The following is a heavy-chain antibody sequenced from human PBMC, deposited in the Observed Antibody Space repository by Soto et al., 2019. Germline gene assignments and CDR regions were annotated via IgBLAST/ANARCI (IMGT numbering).Heavy chain of an antibody. CDR2: INHSGST. CDR3: ASAVGDSLAAAGLDY. Sequence: QVQLQQWGAGLLKPSETLSLTCAVYGGSFSGYYWSWIRQPPGKGLEWIGEINHSGSTNYHPSLQSRVSISVDTSKYQFSLRLSSVTAAVTAVYYGASAVGDSLAAAGLDYWGQGTLVTVSS. J-gene: IGHJ4*02. D-gene: IGHD6-13*01. V-gene: IGHV4-34*01. CDR1: GGSFSGYY.